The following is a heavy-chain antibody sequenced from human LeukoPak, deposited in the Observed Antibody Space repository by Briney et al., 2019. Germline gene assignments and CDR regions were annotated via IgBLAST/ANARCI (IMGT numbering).Heavy chain of an antibody. V-gene: IGHV4-59*08. CDR1: GESISGFY. J-gene: IGHJ4*02. CDR2: IYYSGST. CDR3: ARQGMITFGGVIAQTGFFDY. Sequence: SETLSLTCTVSGESISGFYWTWIRQPPGKGLEWIGYIYYSGSTNYNPSLKSRVTISVDTSKNQFSLKLSSVTAADTAVYYCARQGMITFGGVIAQTGFFDYWGQGTLVTVSS. D-gene: IGHD3-16*02.